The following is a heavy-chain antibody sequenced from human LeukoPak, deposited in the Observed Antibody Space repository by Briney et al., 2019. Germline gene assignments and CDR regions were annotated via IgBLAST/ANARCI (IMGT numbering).Heavy chain of an antibody. Sequence: GGCLRLSCAASGFSFSSYWMHWVRQPPGKGLVWVSRISTDGSSTAYADSVKGRFTISRDNAKNTLYLQMNSLRAEDTAVYYCARDGGGLAYWGQGTLVTVSS. CDR1: GFSFSSYW. CDR3: ARDGGGLAY. V-gene: IGHV3-74*01. CDR2: ISTDGSST. J-gene: IGHJ4*02. D-gene: IGHD2-15*01.